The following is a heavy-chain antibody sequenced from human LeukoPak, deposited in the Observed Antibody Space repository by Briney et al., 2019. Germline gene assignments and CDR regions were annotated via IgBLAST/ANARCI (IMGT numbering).Heavy chain of an antibody. CDR2: IYYSGST. D-gene: IGHD3-10*01. J-gene: IGHJ5*02. V-gene: IGHV4-59*08. CDR1: GGSISSYY. CDR3: ARYREVPANWFDP. Sequence: SETLSLTCTVSGGSISSYYWSWIRQPPGKGLEWIGYIYYSGSTNYNPSLKSRVTISVDTSKNQFSLKLSSVTAADTAVYYCARYREVPANWFDPRGQGTLVTVSS.